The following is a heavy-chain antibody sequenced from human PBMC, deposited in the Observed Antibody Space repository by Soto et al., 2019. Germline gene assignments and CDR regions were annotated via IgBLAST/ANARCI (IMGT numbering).Heavy chain of an antibody. CDR1: GASISSGGYY. J-gene: IGHJ4*02. CDR2: ISYSENT. Sequence: PSDTLDLTRNVSGASISSGGYYWRWIRQHPGKGLEWIGYISYSENTYYKPSLKSRVTISVDMSKNQFSLKLSSVTAADTAVYYWARDVKVGFDYWGQGSLVTVYS. V-gene: IGHV4-31*02. D-gene: IGHD1-26*01. CDR3: ARDVKVGFDY.